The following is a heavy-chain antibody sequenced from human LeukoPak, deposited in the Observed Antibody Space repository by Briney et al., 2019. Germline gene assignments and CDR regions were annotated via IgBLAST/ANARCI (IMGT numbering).Heavy chain of an antibody. D-gene: IGHD6-13*01. J-gene: IGHJ1*01. V-gene: IGHV4-39*01. Sequence: PSETLSLTCTVSGGSISSSSYYWGWIRQPPGKGLEWIGSIYYSGSTYYNPSLKSRVTISVDTSKNQFSLKLSSVTAADTAVYYCARLVAAADHAEYFQHWGQGTLVTVSS. CDR2: IYYSGST. CDR1: GGSISSSSYY. CDR3: ARLVAAADHAEYFQH.